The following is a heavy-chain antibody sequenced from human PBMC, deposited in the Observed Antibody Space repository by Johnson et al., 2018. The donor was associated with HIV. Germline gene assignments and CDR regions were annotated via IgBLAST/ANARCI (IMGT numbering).Heavy chain of an antibody. CDR3: ARGSYDGDAFDI. D-gene: IGHD1-26*01. V-gene: IGHV3-33*08. CDR2: IRYDGSNK. J-gene: IGHJ3*02. Sequence: QVQLVESGGGVVQPGRSLRLSCAASGFTFSNYGMHWVRQAPGKGLEWVAFIRYDGSNKYYADSVKGRFTISRENAKNSLYLQVNSLRAGDTALYYCARGSYDGDAFDIWGQGTMVTVSS. CDR1: GFTFSNYG.